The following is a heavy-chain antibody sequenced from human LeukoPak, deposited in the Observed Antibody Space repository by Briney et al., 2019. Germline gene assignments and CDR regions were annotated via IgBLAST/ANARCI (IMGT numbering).Heavy chain of an antibody. CDR1: GLTFNNYW. D-gene: IGHD3-16*02. CDR3: ARDGMITFGGVIVLDY. CDR2: IKQDGSEK. J-gene: IGHJ4*02. V-gene: IGHV3-7*01. Sequence: GGSLRLSCSAFGLTFNNYWMSWVRQAPGKGLEWVANIKQDGSEKYYVGSVSGRFTISRDNAKNALYLQMSSQRAEDTAVYYCARDGMITFGGVIVLDYWGQGTPVTVS.